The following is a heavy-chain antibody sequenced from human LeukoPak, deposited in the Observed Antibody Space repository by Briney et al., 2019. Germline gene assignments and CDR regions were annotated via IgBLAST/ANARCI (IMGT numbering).Heavy chain of an antibody. CDR1: GASISNYY. CDR2: IYYSGST. CDR3: ARDTAAAGTGY. D-gene: IGHD6-13*01. J-gene: IGHJ4*02. V-gene: IGHV4-59*01. Sequence: SETLSLTCTVSGASISNYYWTWIRQPPGKGLEWIGYIYYSGSTNYNPSLKSRVTISVDTSKNQFSLKLSSVTAADTAVYYCARDTAAAGTGYWGQGTLVTVSS.